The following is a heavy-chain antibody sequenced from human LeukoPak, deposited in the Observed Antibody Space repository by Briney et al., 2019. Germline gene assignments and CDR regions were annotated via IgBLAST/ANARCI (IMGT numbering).Heavy chain of an antibody. Sequence: SETLSLTCTVSGGSISSSSYYWGWIRQPPGKGLEWIGSIHYSGSTYYNPSLKSRVTISVDTSKNQFSLKLSSVTAADTAVYYCASIPPFWSGYYDNWFDPWGQGTLVTVSS. V-gene: IGHV4-39*01. CDR3: ASIPPFWSGYYDNWFDP. CDR2: IHYSGST. D-gene: IGHD3-3*01. CDR1: GGSISSSSYY. J-gene: IGHJ5*02.